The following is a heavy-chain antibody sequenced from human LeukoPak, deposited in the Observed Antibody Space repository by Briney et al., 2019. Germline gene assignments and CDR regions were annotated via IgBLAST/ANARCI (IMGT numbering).Heavy chain of an antibody. D-gene: IGHD5-12*01. Sequence: ASAKVSCKASGGTFSSYAISWVRQAPGQGLEWMGRIIPILGIANYAQKFQGRVTITADKSTSTAYMELSSPRSEDTAVYYCASLTIVATISLAQPWGQGTLVTVSS. CDR2: IIPILGIA. CDR3: ASLTIVATISLAQP. CDR1: GGTFSSYA. J-gene: IGHJ5*02. V-gene: IGHV1-69*04.